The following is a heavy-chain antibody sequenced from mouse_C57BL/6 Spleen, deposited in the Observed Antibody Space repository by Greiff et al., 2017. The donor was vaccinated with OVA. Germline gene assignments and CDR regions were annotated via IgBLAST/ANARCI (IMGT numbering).Heavy chain of an antibody. Sequence: VQLQQSGPELVKPGASVKISCKASGYTFTDYYMNWVKQSHGKSLEWIGDINPNNGGTSYNQKFKGKATLTVDKSSSTAYMELRSLTSEDSAVYYCARSGGSSYAMDYWGQGTSVTVSS. V-gene: IGHV1-26*01. D-gene: IGHD1-1*01. CDR1: GYTFTDYY. CDR3: ARSGGSSYAMDY. J-gene: IGHJ4*01. CDR2: INPNNGGT.